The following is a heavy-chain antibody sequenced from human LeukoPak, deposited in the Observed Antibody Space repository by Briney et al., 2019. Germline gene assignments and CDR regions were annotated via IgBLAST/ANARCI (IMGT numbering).Heavy chain of an antibody. CDR3: ARDFEISSG. CDR2: IKQDESEK. J-gene: IGHJ4*02. V-gene: IGHV3-7*01. D-gene: IGHD6-19*01. Sequence: GGSLRLSCVASGFTFSSYWMSWVRQAPGKGLEWVANIKQDESEKYYVDSVKGRFTISRDNAKNSLYLQMNSLRAEDTAVYYCARDFEISSGWGQGTLVTVSS. CDR1: GFTFSSYW.